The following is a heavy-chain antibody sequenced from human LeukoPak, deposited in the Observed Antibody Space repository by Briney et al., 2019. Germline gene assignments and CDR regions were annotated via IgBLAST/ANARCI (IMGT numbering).Heavy chain of an antibody. Sequence: SENLSLTCTVSGGSISSSSYYWGWIRQPPGKGLEWIGSIYYSGSTYYNPSLKSRVTISVDTSKNQFSLKLSSVTAADTAVYYCARRSSGYPYYYGMDVWGQGTTVTVSS. V-gene: IGHV4-39*01. CDR1: GGSISSSSYY. CDR2: IYYSGST. D-gene: IGHD3-22*01. J-gene: IGHJ6*02. CDR3: ARRSSGYPYYYGMDV.